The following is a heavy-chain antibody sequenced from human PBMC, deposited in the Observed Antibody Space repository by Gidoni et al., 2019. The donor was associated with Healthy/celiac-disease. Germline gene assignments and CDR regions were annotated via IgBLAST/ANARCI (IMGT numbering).Heavy chain of an antibody. CDR3: ARVTKGTGYCSSTSCYADYYYGMDV. D-gene: IGHD2-2*01. J-gene: IGHJ6*02. CDR2: IIPIFGTA. CDR1: GGTFSSYA. V-gene: IGHV1-69*01. Sequence: QVQLVQSGAAVKKPGSSVKVSCKASGGTFSSYATSWVRQAPGQGLEWMGGIIPIFGTANYAQKSQGRVTITADESTSTAYMELSSLRSEDTAVYYCARVTKGTGYCSSTSCYADYYYGMDVWGQGTTVTVSS.